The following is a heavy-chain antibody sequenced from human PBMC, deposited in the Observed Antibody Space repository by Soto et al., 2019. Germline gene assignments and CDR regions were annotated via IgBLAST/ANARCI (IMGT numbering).Heavy chain of an antibody. D-gene: IGHD3-10*01. CDR1: GYTFTSYY. V-gene: IGHV1-46*01. CDR2: INPSGGST. Sequence: GASVKVSCKASGYTFTSYYMHWVRQAPGQGLEWMGIINPSGGSTSYAQKFQGRVTMTRDTSTSTVYMELSSLRSEDTAVYYCGRVVVTMVRGVGDDAFDIWGQGTMVTVSS. J-gene: IGHJ3*02. CDR3: GRVVVTMVRGVGDDAFDI.